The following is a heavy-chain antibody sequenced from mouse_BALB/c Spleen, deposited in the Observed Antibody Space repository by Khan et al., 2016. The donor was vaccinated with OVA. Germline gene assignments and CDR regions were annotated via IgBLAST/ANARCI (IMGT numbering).Heavy chain of an antibody. CDR2: IWTGGNT. Sequence: QVQLKESGPGLVAPSQSLSITCTVSGFSFTSYGVHWIRQPPGKGLEWLGVIWTGGNTNYNSALMSRLSISKDNSNTQVFFKMNSLQTNDTATYYCARDRLPLAMDYWGQGTSVTVSS. J-gene: IGHJ4*01. CDR3: ARDRLPLAMDY. D-gene: IGHD2-4*01. V-gene: IGHV2-9*02. CDR1: GFSFTSYG.